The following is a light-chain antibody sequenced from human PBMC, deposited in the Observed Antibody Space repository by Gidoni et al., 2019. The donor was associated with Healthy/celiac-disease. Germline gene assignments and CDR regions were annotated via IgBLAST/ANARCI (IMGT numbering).Light chain of an antibody. V-gene: IGLV8-61*01. Sequence: QTVVTQEPSFSVSPGGTVTLTCGLSAGSVSTSSYPSWYQQTPVQAPRPLIYSTNTRASGVPDRFSGSILGNKAALTITGAQADDESDYYCVLYMGSCIWVFGPGTKVTVL. CDR2: STN. J-gene: IGLJ1*01. CDR1: AGSVSTSSY. CDR3: VLYMGSCIWV.